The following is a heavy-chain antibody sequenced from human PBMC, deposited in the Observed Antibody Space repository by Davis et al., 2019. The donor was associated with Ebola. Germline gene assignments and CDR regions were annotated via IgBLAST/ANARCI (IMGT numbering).Heavy chain of an antibody. Sequence: GESLKISCAASGFTFSTYGLHWVRQAPGKGLEWVAYIRYDGNNKYHADSVKGRFTISRDNSKTMLFLQMNSLRAEDTAVYYCARQEVGVLVTGLYYFDYWGQGTLVTVSS. CDR3: ARQEVGVLVTGLYYFDY. CDR2: IRYDGNNK. V-gene: IGHV3-30*02. J-gene: IGHJ4*02. CDR1: GFTFSTYG. D-gene: IGHD2-8*02.